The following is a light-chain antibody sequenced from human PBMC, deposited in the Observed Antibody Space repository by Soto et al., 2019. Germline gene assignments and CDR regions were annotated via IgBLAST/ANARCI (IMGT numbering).Light chain of an antibody. J-gene: IGKJ4*01. V-gene: IGKV3-20*01. Sequence: ENVLTQSPGTLSLSPGERVILSCRASQSVSTSFLAWYQQKPGQAPRLLIYGASTRATGIRDRFSGSGSGTDFTLTISRLEPEDFAVYFCQQYGSPPLTFGGGTRVEIK. CDR1: QSVSTSF. CDR3: QQYGSPPLT. CDR2: GAS.